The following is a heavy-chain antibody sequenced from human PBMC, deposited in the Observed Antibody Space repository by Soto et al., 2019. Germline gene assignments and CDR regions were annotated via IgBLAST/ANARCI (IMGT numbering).Heavy chain of an antibody. CDR2: ISSSSSYI. J-gene: IGHJ4*02. D-gene: IGHD6-13*01. Sequence: GGSLRLSCAASGFTFSSYSMNWVRQAPGKGLEWVSSISSSSSYIYYADSVKGRFTISRDNAKNSLYLQMNSLRAEDTAVYYCARDRGIAAGSPYYFDYWGQGTLVTVSS. CDR1: GFTFSSYS. CDR3: ARDRGIAAGSPYYFDY. V-gene: IGHV3-21*01.